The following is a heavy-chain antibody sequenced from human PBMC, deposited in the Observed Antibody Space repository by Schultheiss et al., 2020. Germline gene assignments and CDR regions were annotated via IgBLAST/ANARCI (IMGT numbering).Heavy chain of an antibody. D-gene: IGHD3-10*02. CDR2: IKSKTEGGAT. CDR3: ATDHWDVLLAGV. V-gene: IGHV3-15*01. Sequence: GGSLRLSCAASGFTFSNAWMSWVRQAPGKGLEWVGRIKSKTEGGATQYAAPVKGRFTISRDDSKNMLYLQMNSLKTEDTAEYYCATDHWDVLLAGVWGQGTTVNVSS. J-gene: IGHJ6*02. CDR1: GFTFSNAW.